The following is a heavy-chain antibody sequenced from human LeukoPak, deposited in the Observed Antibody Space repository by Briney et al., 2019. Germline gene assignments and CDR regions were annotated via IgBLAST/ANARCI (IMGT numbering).Heavy chain of an antibody. V-gene: IGHV4-4*07. Sequence: SETLSLTCTVSGGSISSYYWSWIRQPAGKGLEWIGRIYTSGSTNYNPSLKSRVTMSVDTSKNQFSLKLSSVTAADTAVYYCARASSGGPMVRRYYFDYWGQGTLVTVSS. J-gene: IGHJ4*02. CDR3: ARASSGGPMVRRYYFDY. CDR2: IYTSGST. CDR1: GGSISSYY. D-gene: IGHD3-10*01.